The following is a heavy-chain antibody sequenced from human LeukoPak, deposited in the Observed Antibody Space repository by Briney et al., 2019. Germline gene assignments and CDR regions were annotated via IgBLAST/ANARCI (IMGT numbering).Heavy chain of an antibody. CDR1: AFTNY. Sequence: GGSLRLSCAASAFTNYMSWVRQAPGKGLEWVSVIYSGGSTYYADSVKGRFTISRDNSKNTLYLQMNSLRAEDTAVYYCARDHSSASYTYYYYYMDVWGKGTTVTVSS. CDR3: ARDHSSASYTYYYYYMDV. V-gene: IGHV3-66*01. J-gene: IGHJ6*03. D-gene: IGHD1-26*01. CDR2: IYSGGST.